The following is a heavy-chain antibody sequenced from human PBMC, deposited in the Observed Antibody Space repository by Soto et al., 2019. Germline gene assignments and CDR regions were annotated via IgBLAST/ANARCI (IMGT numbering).Heavy chain of an antibody. CDR2: ISYDGSIK. D-gene: IGHD1-26*01. V-gene: IGHV3-30-3*01. CDR3: ARQWGSDVGLR. J-gene: IGHJ4*02. CDR1: GFTFTNYG. Sequence: QVQLVESGGGVVQPGRSLRLSCAASGFTFTNYGMHWVRQAPGKGLEWVAVISYDGSIKYYADSVKGRFTISRDNSKNTLSRQMSSMRYEDAGIYSCARQWGSDVGLRWGQGTMVTVSS.